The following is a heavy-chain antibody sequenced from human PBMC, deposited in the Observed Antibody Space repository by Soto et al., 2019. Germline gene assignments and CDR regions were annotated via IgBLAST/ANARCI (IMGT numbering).Heavy chain of an antibody. V-gene: IGHV2-26*01. CDR1: GFSLSNARMG. CDR2: IFSNDEK. J-gene: IGHJ3*02. D-gene: IGHD3-22*01. CDR3: ARIRYPPYYYDSSGYYRVDFDAFDI. Sequence: QVTLKESGPVLVKPTETLTLTCTVSGFSLSNARMGVSWIRQPPGKALEWLAHIFSNDEKSYSTSLKSRLTTSKDTSKSQVVLTMTNMDPVDTATYYCARIRYPPYYYDSSGYYRVDFDAFDIWGQGTMVTVSS.